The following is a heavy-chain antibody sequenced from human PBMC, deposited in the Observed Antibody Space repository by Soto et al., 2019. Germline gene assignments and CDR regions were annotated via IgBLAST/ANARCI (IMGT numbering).Heavy chain of an antibody. CDR3: ARSVMHQWPVNDAFDI. J-gene: IGHJ3*02. V-gene: IGHV4-59*01. D-gene: IGHD6-19*01. CDR2: VYYSGTT. Sequence: PSETLCFTCIFYVGSITSSYWSWIGQPPGKGLEWIAYVYYSGTTNYNPSLESRVTILIDTSKNQFSLRLTSVTAADTAFYYCARSVMHQWPVNDAFDIWGQGTLVTVSS. CDR1: VGSITSSY.